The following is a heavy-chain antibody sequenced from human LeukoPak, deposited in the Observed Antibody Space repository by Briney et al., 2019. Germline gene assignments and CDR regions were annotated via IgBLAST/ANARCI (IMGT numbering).Heavy chain of an antibody. CDR1: GFTFSSYT. D-gene: IGHD3-9*01. CDR3: VIVRGYFDSSGTDH. CDR2: ITSTGGNT. Sequence: PGGSLRLSCSASGFTFSSYTVHWVRQAPGKGLEFVSAITSTGGNTYYADSVTGRFTLSRDNSKNTLYLQMSSLRAEDTAVYYCVIVRGYFDSSGTDHWGQGTLVTVSS. V-gene: IGHV3-64D*06. J-gene: IGHJ4*02.